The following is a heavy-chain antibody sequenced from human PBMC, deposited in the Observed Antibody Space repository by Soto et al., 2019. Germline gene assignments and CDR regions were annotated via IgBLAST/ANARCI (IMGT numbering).Heavy chain of an antibody. J-gene: IGHJ3*02. CDR2: IYHSGST. Sequence: SETLSLTCAVSGGSISSSNWWSWVRQPPGKGLEWIGEIYHSGSTNYNPSLKSRVTISVDKSKNQFSLKLSSVPAADTAVYYCASYGGYYYGSGSYYRRDDAFDIWGQGTMVTVSS. D-gene: IGHD3-10*01. V-gene: IGHV4-4*02. CDR3: ASYGGYYYGSGSYYRRDDAFDI. CDR1: GGSISSSNW.